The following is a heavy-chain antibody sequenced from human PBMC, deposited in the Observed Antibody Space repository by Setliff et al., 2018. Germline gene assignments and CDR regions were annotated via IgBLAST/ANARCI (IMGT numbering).Heavy chain of an antibody. D-gene: IGHD3-10*01. CDR2: ISGSGGST. CDR3: AKDFKGSRSPLDAFDI. V-gene: IGHV3-23*01. J-gene: IGHJ3*02. Sequence: GESLKISCAASGFTFSSYAMSWVRQAPGKGLEWVSAISGSGGSTYYADSVKGRFTISRDNSKNTLYLQMNSLRAEDTAVYYCAKDFKGSRSPLDAFDIWGQGTMVTVSS. CDR1: GFTFSSYA.